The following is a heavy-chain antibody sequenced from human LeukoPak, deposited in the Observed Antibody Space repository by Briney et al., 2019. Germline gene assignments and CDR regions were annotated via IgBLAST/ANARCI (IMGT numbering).Heavy chain of an antibody. J-gene: IGHJ4*02. CDR1: GGTFSSYA. D-gene: IGHD3-22*01. CDR3: VRGYDISGYVDY. V-gene: IGHV1-69*01. CDR2: IIPIFGTS. Sequence: SVKLACKASGGTFSSYAISWVRQAPGQGLEWMGGIIPIFGTSNYAQKFQGRVMITADESASTAYMDLSSLRAEDTAVYYCVRGYDISGYVDYWGQGTLVTVSS.